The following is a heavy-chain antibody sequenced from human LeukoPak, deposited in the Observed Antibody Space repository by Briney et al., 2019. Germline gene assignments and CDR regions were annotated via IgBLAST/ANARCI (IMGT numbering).Heavy chain of an antibody. CDR1: GGSISSGSYY. V-gene: IGHV4-61*02. Sequence: SQTLSLTCTVSGGSISSGSYYWSWIRPPAGQGLEWIGRIYTSGSTNYNPSLKSRATISVDTSKNQFSLKLSSVTAADTAVYYCAREGSEVEMATIKDYWGQGTLVTVSS. J-gene: IGHJ4*02. D-gene: IGHD5-24*01. CDR3: AREGSEVEMATIKDY. CDR2: IYTSGST.